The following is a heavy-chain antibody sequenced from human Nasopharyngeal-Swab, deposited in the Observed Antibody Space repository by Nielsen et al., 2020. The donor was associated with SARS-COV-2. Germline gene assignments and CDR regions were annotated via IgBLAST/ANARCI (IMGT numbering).Heavy chain of an antibody. CDR2: ISGSGGST. CDR3: AKSHCGGDCYNSFDY. V-gene: IGHV3-23*01. CDR1: GFTFSSYA. J-gene: IGHJ4*02. D-gene: IGHD2-21*02. Sequence: GESLKISCAASGFTFSSYAMSWVRRAPGKGLGWVSAISGSGGSTYYADSVKGRFTISRDNSKNTLYLQMNSLRAEDTAVYYCAKSHCGGDCYNSFDYWGQGTLVTVSS.